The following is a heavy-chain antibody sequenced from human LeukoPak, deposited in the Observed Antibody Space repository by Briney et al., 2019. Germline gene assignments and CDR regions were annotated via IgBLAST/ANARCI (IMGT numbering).Heavy chain of an antibody. Sequence: SETPSLTCTVSGGSISSYYWSWIRQPAGKGLEWIGRIYTSGSTNYNPSLKSRVTMSVDTSKNQFSLKLSSVTAADAAVYYCARVLPYYDILTGRYYYYGMDVWGQGTTVTVSS. CDR1: GGSISSYY. CDR3: ARVLPYYDILTGRYYYYGMDV. D-gene: IGHD3-9*01. J-gene: IGHJ6*02. V-gene: IGHV4-4*07. CDR2: IYTSGST.